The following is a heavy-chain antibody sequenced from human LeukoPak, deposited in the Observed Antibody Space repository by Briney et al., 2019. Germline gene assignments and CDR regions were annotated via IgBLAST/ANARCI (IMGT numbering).Heavy chain of an antibody. V-gene: IGHV1-69*05. CDR3: ALMVRGVITLDY. CDR2: IIPIFGTA. Sequence: SVEVSCKASGGTFSSYAISWVRQAPGQGLEWMGRIIPIFGTANYAQKFQGRVTITTDESTSTAYIELSSLRSEDTAVYYCALMVRGVITLDYWGQGTLVTVSS. D-gene: IGHD3-10*01. CDR1: GGTFSSYA. J-gene: IGHJ4*02.